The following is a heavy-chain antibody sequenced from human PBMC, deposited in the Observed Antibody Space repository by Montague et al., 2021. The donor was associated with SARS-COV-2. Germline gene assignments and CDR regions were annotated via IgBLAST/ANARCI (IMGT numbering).Heavy chain of an antibody. D-gene: IGHD3-3*01. CDR1: GFTFSSYE. CDR3: ARSYVLRFLEWLPYFDY. CDR2: ISSSGSTI. V-gene: IGHV3-48*03. J-gene: IGHJ4*02. Sequence: SRRLSCAASGFTFSSYEMNWVRQAPGKGLEWVSYISSSGSTIYYADSVKGRFTISRDNAKNSLYLQMNSLRAEDTAVYYCARSYVLRFLEWLPYFDYWGQGTLVTVSS.